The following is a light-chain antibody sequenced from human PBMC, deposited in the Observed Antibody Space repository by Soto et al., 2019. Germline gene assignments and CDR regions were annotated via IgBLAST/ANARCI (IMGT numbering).Light chain of an antibody. J-gene: IGLJ1*01. Sequence: QSVLTQPASVSGPPGQAITISCTGTSSDIGSYNFVSWYQHHPGKAPKLMIFEVSKRPSGVSYRFSGSKSGNAASLTISGLQAEDEADYFCCSYAGSSTPSFVFGTGTKVTVL. CDR1: SSDIGSYNF. V-gene: IGLV2-23*02. CDR3: CSYAGSSTPSFV. CDR2: EVS.